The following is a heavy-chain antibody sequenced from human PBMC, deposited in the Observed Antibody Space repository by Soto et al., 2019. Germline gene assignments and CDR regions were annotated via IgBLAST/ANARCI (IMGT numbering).Heavy chain of an antibody. CDR1: GFTFSSYA. Sequence: QVQLVESGGGVVQPGRSLRLSCAASGFTFSSYAMHWVRQAPGKGLEWVAVISYDGSNKYYADSVKGRFTISRDNSKNTLYRQMNSLRAEDTAVYYCARGDREDWNYPPDYWGQGTLVTVSS. CDR3: ARGDREDWNYPPDY. V-gene: IGHV3-30-3*01. CDR2: ISYDGSNK. D-gene: IGHD1-7*01. J-gene: IGHJ4*02.